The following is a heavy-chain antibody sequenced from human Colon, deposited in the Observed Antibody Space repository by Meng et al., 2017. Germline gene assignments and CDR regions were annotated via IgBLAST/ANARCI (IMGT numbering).Heavy chain of an antibody. CDR1: GGSISRSDW. Sequence: VLLQEQGHGLGTPSRALSPTCGVSGGSISRSDWLSWVRQPQGKGLEWIGETSHSGSTNYSPSLKSRVTISLDKSKNQLSLKLNSVTAADTAVYYCASSDYYRSDYWGQGTLVTVSS. CDR3: ASSDYYRSDY. CDR2: TSHSGST. V-gene: IGHV4-4*02. J-gene: IGHJ4*02. D-gene: IGHD3-22*01.